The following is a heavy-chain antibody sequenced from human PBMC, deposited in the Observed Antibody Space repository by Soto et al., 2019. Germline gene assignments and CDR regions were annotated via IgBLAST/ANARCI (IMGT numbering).Heavy chain of an antibody. CDR2: ISSSSTNI. D-gene: IGHD3-16*01. Sequence: EVQLVESGGGLVQPVGSLRLSCAASGFTISGNAMNWVRQAPGRGLEWVSYISSSSTNIHYADSVRGRFTISRDNAKNSLYLQMNSLRDEDTAVYRCARDLSWGSKWYYYMDVWGKGTTVTVSS. CDR1: GFTISGNA. CDR3: ARDLSWGSKWYYYMDV. J-gene: IGHJ6*03. V-gene: IGHV3-48*02.